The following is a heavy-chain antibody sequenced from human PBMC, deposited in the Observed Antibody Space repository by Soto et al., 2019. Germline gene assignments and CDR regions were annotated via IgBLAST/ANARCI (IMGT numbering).Heavy chain of an antibody. CDR2: ISYDGSNK. Sequence: QVQLVESGGGVVQPGRSLRLSCAASGFTFSSYGMHWVRQAPGKGLEWVAVISYDGSNKYYADSVKGRFTISRDNSKNTLYLQMNSLRAEDTAVYYCATVRGRGRITIFGVDYYGMDVWGQGTTVTVSS. CDR3: ATVRGRGRITIFGVDYYGMDV. CDR1: GFTFSSYG. J-gene: IGHJ6*02. D-gene: IGHD3-3*01. V-gene: IGHV3-30*03.